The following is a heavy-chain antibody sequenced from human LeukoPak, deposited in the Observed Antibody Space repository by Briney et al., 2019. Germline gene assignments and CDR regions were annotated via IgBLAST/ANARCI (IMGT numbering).Heavy chain of an antibody. CDR1: GYTFTSYV. CDR2: ISAYNGNT. D-gene: IGHD2-15*01. J-gene: IGHJ6*03. Sequence: ASVKVSLKSSGYTFTSYVISWVRQAPGQGLAWLGWISAYNGNTNYAQKLQGRVTMTTDTSTSTACMELRSLRSDDTAVYYCARVYGSGGSCYPQLPYYYYYMDVWGKGTTVTVSS. V-gene: IGHV1-18*01. CDR3: ARVYGSGGSCYPQLPYYYYYMDV.